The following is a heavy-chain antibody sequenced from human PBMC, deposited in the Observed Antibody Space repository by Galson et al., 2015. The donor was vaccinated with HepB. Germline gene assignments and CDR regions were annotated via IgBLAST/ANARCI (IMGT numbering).Heavy chain of an antibody. CDR2: ISTYNGNT. CDR1: GYTFSNYG. D-gene: IGHD3-10*01. J-gene: IGHJ4*02. V-gene: IGHV1-18*01. Sequence: SVKVSCKASGYTFSNYGIAWVRQAPGEGLEWMGWISTYNGNTNYAQRFKGRVTMTRDTSTSTVYMELRNQRSDDTAVYYCARRGPMARGVIFFDYWGQGTPVTVSS. CDR3: ARRGPMARGVIFFDY.